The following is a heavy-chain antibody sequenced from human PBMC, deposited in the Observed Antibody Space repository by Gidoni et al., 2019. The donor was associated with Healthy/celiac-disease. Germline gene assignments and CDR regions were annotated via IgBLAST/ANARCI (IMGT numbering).Heavy chain of an antibody. CDR2: IYYSGST. CDR1: GGSISSSSYS. J-gene: IGHJ3*02. CDR3: AGGGYYYDSSGYSDDAFDI. Sequence: QLQLQESGPGLVKPSETLSLTCTVSGGSISSSSYSWGWIRQPPGKGLEWIGRIYYSGSTYYNPSLKSRVTISVDTSKNQFSLKLSSVTAADTAVYYCAGGGYYYDSSGYSDDAFDIWGQGTMVTVFS. D-gene: IGHD3-22*01. V-gene: IGHV4-39*01.